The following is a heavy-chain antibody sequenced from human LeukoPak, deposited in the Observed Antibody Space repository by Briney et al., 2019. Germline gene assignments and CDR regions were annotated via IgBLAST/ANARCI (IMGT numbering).Heavy chain of an antibody. CDR3: SRDLDGEYSYGSIDY. J-gene: IGHJ4*02. CDR1: GYNLTRLY. Sequence: ASVNVSCTLSGYNLTRLYIHWVRQAPGQGLEWMGIINPSGGSTSYAQKFQGRVTMTRDTSTSTVYMDLSSLRSEDTAVYYYSRDLDGEYSYGSIDYWGQGTLVTVSS. V-gene: IGHV1-46*01. CDR2: INPSGGST. D-gene: IGHD5-18*01.